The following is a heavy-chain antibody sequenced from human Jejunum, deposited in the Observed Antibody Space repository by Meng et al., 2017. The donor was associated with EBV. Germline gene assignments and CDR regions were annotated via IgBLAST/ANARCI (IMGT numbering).Heavy chain of an antibody. V-gene: IGHV4-34*02. D-gene: IGHD3-16*02. CDR2: INHSGST. CDR1: RGSFSGYY. Sequence: QGQLQRWGAGLFKPSETLSLPCAVYRGSFSGYYWSWIRQQPGKGLEWIGEINHSGSTNYNPSLRSRVTISVETSKNQFSLRLNSVTAADTAVYYCARVAFSYTTRSLDSWGQGTLVTVSS. J-gene: IGHJ4*02. CDR3: ARVAFSYTTRSLDS.